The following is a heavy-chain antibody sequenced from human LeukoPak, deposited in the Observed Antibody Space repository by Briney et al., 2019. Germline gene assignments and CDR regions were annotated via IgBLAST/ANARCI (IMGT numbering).Heavy chain of an antibody. Sequence: GASVKVSCKASGYTFTNYDINWVRQATGQGLEWMGWMNPNSGNTGYTQKFQGRVTMTRDTSISTAYMDLSSLGSEDTAVYYCARDATSHCGGDCYLDYWGQGTLVTVSS. D-gene: IGHD2-21*02. J-gene: IGHJ4*02. CDR2: MNPNSGNT. CDR1: GYTFTNYD. CDR3: ARDATSHCGGDCYLDY. V-gene: IGHV1-8*01.